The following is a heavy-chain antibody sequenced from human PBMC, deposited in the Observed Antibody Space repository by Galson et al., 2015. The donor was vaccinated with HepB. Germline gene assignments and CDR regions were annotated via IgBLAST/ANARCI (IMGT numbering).Heavy chain of an antibody. CDR2: ISSSSSYI. V-gene: IGHV3-21*01. Sequence: SCAASGFTFSSYSMNWVRQAPGKGLEWVSSISSSSSYIYYADSVKGRFTISRDNAKNSLYLQMNSLRAEDTAVYYCARDQVYYDSSGYLYYYGMDVWGQGTTVTVSS. D-gene: IGHD3-22*01. CDR3: ARDQVYYDSSGYLYYYGMDV. J-gene: IGHJ6*02. CDR1: GFTFSSYS.